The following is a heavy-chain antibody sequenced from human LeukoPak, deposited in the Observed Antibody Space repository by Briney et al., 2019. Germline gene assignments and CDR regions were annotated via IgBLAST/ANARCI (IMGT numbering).Heavy chain of an antibody. Sequence: AGGSLRLSCAASGFTFSDYYMSWIRQAPGKGLEWVSYISSSGSTIYYADSVKGRFTISRDNAKNSLYLQMNSLRAEDTAVYYCAREPSPERQRGGRTFHWFDPWGQGTLVTVSS. CDR1: GFTFSDYY. V-gene: IGHV3-11*04. J-gene: IGHJ5*02. CDR2: ISSSGSTI. CDR3: AREPSPERQRGGRTFHWFDP. D-gene: IGHD3-16*01.